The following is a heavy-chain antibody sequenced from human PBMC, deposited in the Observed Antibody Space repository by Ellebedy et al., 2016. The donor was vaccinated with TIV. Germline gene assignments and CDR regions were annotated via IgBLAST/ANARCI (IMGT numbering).Heavy chain of an antibody. CDR1: GFTFRSYA. CDR3: ARDGDLGYFDY. CDR2: ISFDGTNK. D-gene: IGHD7-27*01. V-gene: IGHV3-30-3*01. Sequence: PGGSLRLSCAASGFTFRSYAMHWVRQAPGKGLEWVAVISFDGTNKYYADSVKGRFTISRDNSKNTVHLQMNSLRAEDTALYYCARDGDLGYFDYWGQGTLVTVSS. J-gene: IGHJ4*02.